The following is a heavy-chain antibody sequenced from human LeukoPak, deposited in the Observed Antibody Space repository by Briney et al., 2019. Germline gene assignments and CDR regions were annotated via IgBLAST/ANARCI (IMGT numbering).Heavy chain of an antibody. CDR2: INPRTDST. D-gene: IGHD2/OR15-2a*01. CDR3: ARVGPIYFNAFDI. Sequence: APVKVSCKASGYTFTGYYMHWVRQAPGQGLEWMGRINPRTDSTNFAQKFQGRVTMTRNTSSDTAYMDLSRLTSDDTATYYCARVGPIYFNAFDIWGQGTMVTVSS. CDR1: GYTFTGYY. V-gene: IGHV1-2*06. J-gene: IGHJ3*02.